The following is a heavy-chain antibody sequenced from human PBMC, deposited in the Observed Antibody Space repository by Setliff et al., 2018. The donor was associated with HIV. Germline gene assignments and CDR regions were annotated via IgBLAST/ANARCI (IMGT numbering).Heavy chain of an antibody. Sequence: SETLSLTCSVSGATIHYHYWTWIRQHPGKGLEWIGHIKNSGNTDYNPSLKSRVTISLDTSKNQFSLKLSSVTAADTAVYYCARGDGSYLDWWGQGTLVTVSS. CDR2: IKNSGNT. CDR3: ARGDGSYLDW. J-gene: IGHJ4*02. V-gene: IGHV4-59*11. CDR1: GATIHYHY. D-gene: IGHD1-26*01.